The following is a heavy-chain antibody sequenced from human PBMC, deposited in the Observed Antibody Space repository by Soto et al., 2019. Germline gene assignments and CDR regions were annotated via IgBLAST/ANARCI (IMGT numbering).Heavy chain of an antibody. CDR3: ARDAEGRYDFWSGYYLWYGMDV. CDR2: ISSSSSYI. CDR1: GFTFSSYS. J-gene: IGHJ6*02. Sequence: PGGSLRLSCAASGFTFSSYSMNWVRQAPGKGLEGVSSISSSSSYIYYADSVKGRFTISRDNAKNSLYLQMNSLRAEGTAVYYCARDAEGRYDFWSGYYLWYGMDVWGQGTTVTVSS. V-gene: IGHV3-21*01. D-gene: IGHD3-3*01.